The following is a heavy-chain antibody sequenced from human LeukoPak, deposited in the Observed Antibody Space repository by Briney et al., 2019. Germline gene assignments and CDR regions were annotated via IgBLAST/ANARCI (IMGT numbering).Heavy chain of an antibody. CDR2: VYSNGNS. V-gene: IGHV4-61*02. J-gene: IGHJ5*02. Sequence: SQTLSLTCTVSRGSLTSGSYYWTWIRQFAGGRLEWIGRVYSNGNSNYNPSLKSRVAISVDTSNNQFSLDLTFVTAADTGVYYCARWALYGSGWEYFDPWGQGTLVIVSS. CDR3: ARWALYGSGWEYFDP. D-gene: IGHD3-10*01. CDR1: RGSLTSGSYY.